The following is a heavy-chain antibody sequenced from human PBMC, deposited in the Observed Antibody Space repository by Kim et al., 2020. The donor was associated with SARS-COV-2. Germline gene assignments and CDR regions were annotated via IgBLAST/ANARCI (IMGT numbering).Heavy chain of an antibody. CDR1: GFIFSGYE. Sequence: GGSLRLSCAASGFIFSGYEMNWVRQAPGRGLEWISYISESGDTKYYGDAVKGRFTISRDNAQSSLYLQMNSLRAEDTAIYCCVRDSPSSGSGTIDYWGQGALVTVSS. D-gene: IGHD3-10*01. CDR2: ISESGDTK. CDR3: VRDSPSSGSGTIDY. J-gene: IGHJ4*02. V-gene: IGHV3-48*03.